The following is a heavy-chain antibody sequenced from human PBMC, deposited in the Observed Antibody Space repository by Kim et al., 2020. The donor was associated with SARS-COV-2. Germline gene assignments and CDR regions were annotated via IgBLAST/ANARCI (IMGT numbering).Heavy chain of an antibody. CDR1: DGSVSPHY. CDR2: IYFTGTT. V-gene: IGHV4-59*02. Sequence: SETLSLTCTVTDGSVSPHYWSWIRQSPAKGLEWIGYIYFTGTTNYNPSLKSRVTISVDTSTNQLSLRLTSVTAADTAVYYCARGGSYPDLWGHGTLVTV. CDR3: ARGGSYPDL. D-gene: IGHD1-26*01. J-gene: IGHJ5*02.